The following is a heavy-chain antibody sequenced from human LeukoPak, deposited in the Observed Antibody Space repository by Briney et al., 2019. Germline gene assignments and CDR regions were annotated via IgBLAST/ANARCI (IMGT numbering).Heavy chain of an antibody. CDR3: ARQNYYDSIDPFDY. J-gene: IGHJ4*02. V-gene: IGHV5-51*01. CDR2: IYTGDSDT. CDR1: GYSFSSYW. Sequence: GESLKISCKGSGYSFSSYWIGWVRQMPGKGLEWMGIIYTGDSDTRYSPSFQGQVTISADKSISTAYLQWSSLKASDTAMYYCARQNYYDSIDPFDYWGQGTLVTVSS. D-gene: IGHD3-22*01.